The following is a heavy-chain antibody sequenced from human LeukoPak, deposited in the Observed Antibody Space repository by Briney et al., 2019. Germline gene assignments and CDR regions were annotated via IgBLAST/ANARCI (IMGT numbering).Heavy chain of an antibody. J-gene: IGHJ4*02. Sequence: ASVKVSCKASGGTFSSYAISWVRQATGQGLEWMGWMNPNSGNTGYAQKFQGRVTITRNTSISTAYMELSSLRSEDTAVYYCARVSAYYDFWSGYSPEAIDYWGQGTLVTVSS. D-gene: IGHD3-3*01. CDR3: ARVSAYYDFWSGYSPEAIDY. V-gene: IGHV1-8*03. CDR1: GGTFSSYA. CDR2: MNPNSGNT.